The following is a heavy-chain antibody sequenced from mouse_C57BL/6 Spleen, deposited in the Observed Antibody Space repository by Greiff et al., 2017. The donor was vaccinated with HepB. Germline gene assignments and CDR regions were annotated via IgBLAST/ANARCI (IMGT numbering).Heavy chain of an antibody. CDR1: GYAFSSSW. D-gene: IGHD1-1*01. Sequence: VQLQQSGPELVKPGASVKISCKASGYAFSSSWMNWVKQRPGKGLEWIGRIYPGDGDTNYNGKFKGKATLTADKSSSTAYMQLSSLTSEDSAVYVCARKGSSYGNYAMDYWGQGTSVTVSS. J-gene: IGHJ4*01. CDR3: ARKGSSYGNYAMDY. V-gene: IGHV1-82*01. CDR2: IYPGDGDT.